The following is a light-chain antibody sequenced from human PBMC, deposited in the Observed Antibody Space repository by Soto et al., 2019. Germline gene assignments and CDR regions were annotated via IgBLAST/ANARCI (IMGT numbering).Light chain of an antibody. V-gene: IGKV1D-12*01. CDR3: QQANSFPLT. Sequence: DIQMTQSPSSVSASVGDRVTITCRASQGLSSWLAWYQQKPGKAPKLLIYAASSLQSGVPSRFSGSGAGTDFTLTSSSLPPEDLATYYCQQANSFPLTFGGGTKVEIK. CDR1: QGLSSW. J-gene: IGKJ4*01. CDR2: AAS.